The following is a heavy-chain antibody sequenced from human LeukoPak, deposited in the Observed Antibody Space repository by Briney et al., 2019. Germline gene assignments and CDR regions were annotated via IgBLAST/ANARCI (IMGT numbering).Heavy chain of an antibody. D-gene: IGHD6-13*01. J-gene: IGHJ4*02. CDR3: ARQVRSSWWDY. CDR1: GGSISSSSYY. V-gene: IGHV4-39*01. CDR2: IYYSGST. Sequence: SETLSLTCTVSGGSISSSSYYWGWIRQPPGKGLEWIGGIYYSGSTYYNPSLKSRVTISVDTSKNQFSLKLSSVTAADTAVYYCARQVRSSWWDYWGQGTLVTVSS.